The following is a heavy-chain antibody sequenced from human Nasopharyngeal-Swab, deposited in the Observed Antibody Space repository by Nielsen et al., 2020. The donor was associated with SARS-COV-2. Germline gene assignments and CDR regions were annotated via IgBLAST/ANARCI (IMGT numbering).Heavy chain of an antibody. D-gene: IGHD3-10*01. CDR1: GFTFSSYS. CDR3: ARDPAYYFGSGSYYPDY. CDR2: ISSSSSI. V-gene: IGHV3-48*02. Sequence: GGSLRLSCAASGFTFSSYSMNWVRQAPGKGLEWVSYISSSSSIYYADSVKGRFTISRDNAKNSLCLQMDSLRDEDSAVYYCARDPAYYFGSGSYYPDYWGQGTLVTVSS. J-gene: IGHJ4*02.